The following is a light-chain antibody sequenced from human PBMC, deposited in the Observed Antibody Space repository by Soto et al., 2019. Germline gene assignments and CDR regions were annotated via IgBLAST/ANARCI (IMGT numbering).Light chain of an antibody. CDR3: AAWDDSLNGRV. CDR1: SSNIGSNT. CDR2: SNN. Sequence: QSALTQPPSASGTPGQRVTISCSGSSSNIGSNTVNWYQQLPGTAPKILIYSNNQRPSGVPDRFSGSKSGTTASLAISGLQSEDEADYYCAAWDDSLNGRVFGTGTKVTVL. V-gene: IGLV1-44*01. J-gene: IGLJ1*01.